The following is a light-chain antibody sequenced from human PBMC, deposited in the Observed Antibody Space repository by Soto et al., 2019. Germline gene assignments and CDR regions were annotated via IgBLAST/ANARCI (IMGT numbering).Light chain of an antibody. CDR1: QGISNY. J-gene: IGKJ1*01. Sequence: DIQMTQSPSSLSPSVGDRVTITCRASQGISNYLACYQQQPGKDPKLLIYAASTLQSGVPSRFSGSGARKDFTITSSSLQPDDVAYYYCQQYNSAPRTFGQGTKVEIK. CDR3: QQYNSAPRT. CDR2: AAS. V-gene: IGKV1-27*01.